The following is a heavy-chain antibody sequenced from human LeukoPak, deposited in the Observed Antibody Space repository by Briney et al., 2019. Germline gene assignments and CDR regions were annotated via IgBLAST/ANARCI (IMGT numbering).Heavy chain of an antibody. CDR2: INGDGSST. V-gene: IGHV3-74*01. CDR3: ARGVGATNSNWFDP. Sequence: PGGSLRLSCAASGFTFSSYWMHWVRQAPGKGLVWVSRINGDGSSTSYADSVKGRFTISRDNAKNTLYLQMNSLRAEDTAVYYCARGVGATNSNWFDPWGQGTLVTVSS. CDR1: GFTFSSYW. D-gene: IGHD1-26*01. J-gene: IGHJ5*02.